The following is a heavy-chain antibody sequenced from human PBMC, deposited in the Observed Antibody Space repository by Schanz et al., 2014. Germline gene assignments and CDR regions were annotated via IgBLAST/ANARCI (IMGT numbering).Heavy chain of an antibody. J-gene: IGHJ5*02. CDR3: ASRSVYAPT. CDR2: IYSHGGT. CDR1: GFNVGNNY. V-gene: IGHV3-66*01. D-gene: IGHD2-8*01. Sequence: EVQLEVSGGGLVQPGGSLRLSCEASGFNVGNNYMSWVRQPPGKGLECISIIYSHGGTFHADSVKGRFTISRDKSKNTLYLEMNSLRAEDTAVYYCASRSVYAPTWGQGILVTVSS.